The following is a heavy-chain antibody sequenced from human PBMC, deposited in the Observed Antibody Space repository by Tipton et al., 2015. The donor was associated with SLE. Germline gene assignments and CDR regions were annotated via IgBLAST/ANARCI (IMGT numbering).Heavy chain of an antibody. CDR3: ARAAVRGSWPYYFDY. Sequence: TLSLTCTVYGGSFSGYYWSWIRQPPGKGLEWIGEINHSGSTNYNPSLKSRVTISVDTSKNQFSLKLSSVTAADTAVYYCARAAVRGSWPYYFDYWGQGTLVTVSS. CDR2: INHSGST. D-gene: IGHD6-13*01. CDR1: GGSFSGYY. V-gene: IGHV4-34*01. J-gene: IGHJ4*02.